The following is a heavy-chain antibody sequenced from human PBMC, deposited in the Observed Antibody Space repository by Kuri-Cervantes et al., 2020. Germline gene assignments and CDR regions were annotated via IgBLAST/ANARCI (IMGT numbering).Heavy chain of an antibody. CDR1: GYTLTELS. Sequence: ASVKVSCKVSGYTLTELSMHWVRQAPGKGLEWMGGFDPEDGETIYAQKFQGRVTMTEDTSTDTAYMELRSLRSDDTAVYYCSRGLYGAGSYYHYFDYWGQGILVTVSS. CDR2: FDPEDGET. V-gene: IGHV1-24*01. J-gene: IGHJ4*02. CDR3: SRGLYGAGSYYHYFDY. D-gene: IGHD3-10*01.